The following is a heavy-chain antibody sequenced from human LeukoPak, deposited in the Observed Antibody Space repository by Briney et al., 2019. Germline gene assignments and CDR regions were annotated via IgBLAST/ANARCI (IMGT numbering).Heavy chain of an antibody. D-gene: IGHD3-22*01. CDR1: GFTFSSYS. Sequence: PGGSLRLSCAASGFTFSSYSMNWVRQAPGKGLEWVSSSSSSSSYIYYADSVKGRFTISRDNAKNSLYLQMNSLRAEDTAVYYCARDPHTYDSSGYYLGTDYWGQGTLFTVSS. CDR3: ARDPHTYDSSGYYLGTDY. V-gene: IGHV3-21*01. CDR2: SSSSSSYI. J-gene: IGHJ4*02.